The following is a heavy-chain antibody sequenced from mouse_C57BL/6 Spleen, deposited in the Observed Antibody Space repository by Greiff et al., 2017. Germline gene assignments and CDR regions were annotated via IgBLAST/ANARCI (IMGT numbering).Heavy chain of an antibody. CDR3: ARGNYVGNYFDY. CDR2: SRNKANDYTT. J-gene: IGHJ2*01. D-gene: IGHD2-1*01. V-gene: IGHV7-1*01. CDR1: GFTFSDFY. Sequence: EVQRVESGGGLVQSGRSLRLSCATSGFTFSDFYMEWVRQAPGKGLEWIAASRNKANDYTTEYSASVKGRFIVSRDTSQSILYLQMNALRAEDTAIYYCARGNYVGNYFDYWGQGTTLTVSS.